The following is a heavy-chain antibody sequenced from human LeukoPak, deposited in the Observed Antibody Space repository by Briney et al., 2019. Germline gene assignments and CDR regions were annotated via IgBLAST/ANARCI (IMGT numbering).Heavy chain of an antibody. D-gene: IGHD3-9*01. CDR2: ISSGGTYK. CDR1: GFTFSDYT. J-gene: IGHJ5*02. Sequence: PGGSLRLSCAASGFTFSDYTMNWVRQAPGKGLEWVSSISSGGTYKYCADSVKGRFTISRDNSEKSLYLQMNSLRADDTGLYYCVRESISVAPVNWFDPWGQGTPVTVSS. V-gene: IGHV3-21*01. CDR3: VRESISVAPVNWFDP.